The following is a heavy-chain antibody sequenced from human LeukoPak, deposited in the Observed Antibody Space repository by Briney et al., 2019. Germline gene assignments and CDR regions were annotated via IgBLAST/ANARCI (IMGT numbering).Heavy chain of an antibody. CDR1: GGSISSYY. CDR2: IYYSGST. CDR3: ARIPMYSGSYYFDY. D-gene: IGHD1-26*01. J-gene: IGHJ4*02. V-gene: IGHV4-59*08. Sequence: PSETLSLTCTVSGGSISSYYWSWIRQPPGKGLEWIGYIYYSGSTNYNPSLKSPVTISVDTSKNQFSLKLSSVTAADTAVYYCARIPMYSGSYYFDYWGQGTLVTVSS.